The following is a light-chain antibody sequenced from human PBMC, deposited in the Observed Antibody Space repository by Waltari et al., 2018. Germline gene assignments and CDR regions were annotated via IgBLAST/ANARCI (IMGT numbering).Light chain of an antibody. J-gene: IGKJ1*01. V-gene: IGKV1-17*02. Sequence: DIQMTQSPSSLSASEGDRVTITCQASQSISNNLAWYQQKPGKAPNLLIYKATTLQSGVPSRFSGSRSGTDFTLTISNLQPEDFATYYCQHGYGSPPTFGQGTKVEMK. CDR3: QHGYGSPPT. CDR1: QSISNN. CDR2: KAT.